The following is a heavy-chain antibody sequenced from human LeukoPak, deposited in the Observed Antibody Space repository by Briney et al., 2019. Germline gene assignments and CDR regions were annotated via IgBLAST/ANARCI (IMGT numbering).Heavy chain of an antibody. J-gene: IGHJ3*02. Sequence: PSETLSLTCTVSGYSISSGYYWGWIRQPPGKGLEWIGSIYDSGSTSYNPSLKSRVTISGDTSKNQFSLKLSSVTAADTAVYYCARVMYSSSWYGVDAFDIWGQGTMVTVSS. CDR1: GYSISSGYY. CDR3: ARVMYSSSWYGVDAFDI. V-gene: IGHV4-38-2*02. D-gene: IGHD6-13*01. CDR2: IYDSGST.